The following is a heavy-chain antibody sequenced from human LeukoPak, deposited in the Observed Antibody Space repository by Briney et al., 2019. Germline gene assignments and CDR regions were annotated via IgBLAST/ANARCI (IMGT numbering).Heavy chain of an antibody. D-gene: IGHD3-9*01. V-gene: IGHV3-21*01. J-gene: IGHJ4*02. Sequence: PGGSLRLSCAASGFTFSSYSMNWVRQAPGKGLEWVSSISSSSSYIYYADSVKGRFTISRDNAKNSLYLQMNSLRAEDTAVYYCARGRIYDILTGSTIDYWGQGTLVTVSS. CDR3: ARGRIYDILTGSTIDY. CDR1: GFTFSSYS. CDR2: ISSSSSYI.